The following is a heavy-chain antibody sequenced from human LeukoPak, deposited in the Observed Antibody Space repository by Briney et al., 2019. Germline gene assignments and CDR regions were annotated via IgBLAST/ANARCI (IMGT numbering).Heavy chain of an antibody. CDR3: ARGLITTMIVVVPRKYFFDY. V-gene: IGHV3-21*01. Sequence: GGSLMLSCAASGFTFSSYSMSWVRQAPGKGLEWVSSISSSSSYIYYADSVKGRFTISRDNAKNSLYLQMNSLRDEDTAVYYCARGLITTMIVVVPRKYFFDYWGQGTLVTVSS. CDR2: ISSSSSYI. D-gene: IGHD3-22*01. CDR1: GFTFSSYS. J-gene: IGHJ4*02.